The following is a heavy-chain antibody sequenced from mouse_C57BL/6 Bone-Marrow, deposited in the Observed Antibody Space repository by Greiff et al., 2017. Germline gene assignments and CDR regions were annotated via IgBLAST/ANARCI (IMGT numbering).Heavy chain of an antibody. CDR1: GFSLSTFGMG. V-gene: IGHV8-8*01. D-gene: IGHD2-4*01. CDR3: ARIALYYDYDEVRYAMDY. J-gene: IGHJ4*01. CDR2: IWWDDDK. Sequence: QVTLKVSGPGILQPSQTLSLTCSFSGFSLSTFGMGVGWIRQPSGQGLEWLAHIWWDDDKYYNPALKSRLTISKDTSKNQVFLKIANVDTADTATYYCARIALYYDYDEVRYAMDYWGQGTSVTVSS.